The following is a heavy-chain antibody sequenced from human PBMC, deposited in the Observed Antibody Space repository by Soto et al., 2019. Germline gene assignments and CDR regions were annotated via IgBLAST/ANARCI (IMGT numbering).Heavy chain of an antibody. Sequence: PSETLSLTCTVSGGSISSSSYYWGWLRQPPGKGLEWIGYIFYSGSTKYNSSLKSRVTISLDTSKNQFSLKLTSVTAADTAVYYCARGGSGWPNWFDPWGQATLVTVSS. J-gene: IGHJ5*02. CDR2: IFYSGST. CDR3: ARGGSGWPNWFDP. V-gene: IGHV4-61*05. D-gene: IGHD6-25*01. CDR1: GGSISSSSYY.